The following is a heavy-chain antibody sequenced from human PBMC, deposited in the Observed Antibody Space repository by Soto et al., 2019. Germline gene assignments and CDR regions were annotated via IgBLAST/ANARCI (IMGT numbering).Heavy chain of an antibody. J-gene: IGHJ6*03. CDR1: GGTFSSYT. D-gene: IGHD3-10*01. CDR2: IIPILGIA. CDR3: ARSDSVMVRGVIYYYYMDV. Sequence: SVKVSCKASGGTFSSYTISWVRQAPGQGLEWMGRIIPILGIANYAHKFQGRVTITADKSTSTAYMELSSLRSEDTAVYYCARSDSVMVRGVIYYYYMDVWGKGTTVTVSS. V-gene: IGHV1-69*02.